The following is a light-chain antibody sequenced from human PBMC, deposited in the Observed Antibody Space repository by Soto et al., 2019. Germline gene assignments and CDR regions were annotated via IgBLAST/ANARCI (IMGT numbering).Light chain of an antibody. J-gene: IGKJ5*01. V-gene: IGKV3-20*01. CDR3: QQYAASPIT. CDR2: AAS. Sequence: LTQSPGTLPLSPGEGTTLSCRASQTVSRNYLAWYQQKPGQAPRLLIYAASSRTTGIPDRFSGSGSGTEFTLTISRLEPEDFAVFYCQQYAASPITFGQGTRLDIK. CDR1: QTVSRNY.